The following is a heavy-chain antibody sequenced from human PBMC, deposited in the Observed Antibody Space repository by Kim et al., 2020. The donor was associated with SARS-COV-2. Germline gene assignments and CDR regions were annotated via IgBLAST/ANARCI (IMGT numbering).Heavy chain of an antibody. V-gene: IGHV4-59*08. CDR1: GDSITHYF. CDR2: VSHSGNN. Sequence: SETLSLICTVSGDSITHYFWNWIRQSPGNGLEWIGHVSHSGNNVYNPSFESRVTLFMDTAKNQFSLNLRPVTDADTAVHYCARRVSMAIWGSFVPSNWL. D-gene: IGHD3-16*01. CDR3: ARRVSMAIWGSFVPSNWL. J-gene: IGHJ5*01.